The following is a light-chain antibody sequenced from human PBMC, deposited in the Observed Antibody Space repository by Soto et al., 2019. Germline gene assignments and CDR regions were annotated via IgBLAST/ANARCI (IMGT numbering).Light chain of an antibody. CDR3: SSYTSSSTLRV. CDR1: SSDVGGYNY. J-gene: IGLJ1*01. V-gene: IGLV2-14*01. Sequence: SVLTQPASVSGSPGQSITISCKGTSSDVGGYNYVSWYQQHPGKAPKLMIYDVSNRPSGVSNRFSGSKSGNTASLTISGLQAEDEADYYCSSYTSSSTLRVFGTGTKVTVL. CDR2: DVS.